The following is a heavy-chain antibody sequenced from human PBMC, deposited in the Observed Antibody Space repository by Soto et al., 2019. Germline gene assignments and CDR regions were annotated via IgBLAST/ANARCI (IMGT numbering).Heavy chain of an antibody. CDR1: GYSFTSYW. V-gene: IGHV5-10-1*01. CDR3: SSRQTTDGMDV. Sequence: GESLKISCKGSGYSFTSYWISWVRQMPGKGLEWMGRIDPSDSYTNYSPSFQGHVTIPADKSISTAYLQWSSLKASDTAMYYCSSRQTTDGMDVWGQGTTVTVSS. J-gene: IGHJ6*02. CDR2: IDPSDSYT. D-gene: IGHD1-7*01.